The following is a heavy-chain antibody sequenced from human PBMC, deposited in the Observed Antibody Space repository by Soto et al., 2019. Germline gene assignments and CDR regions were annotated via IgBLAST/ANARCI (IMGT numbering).Heavy chain of an antibody. CDR1: GGTFSSYT. Sequence: QVQLVQSGAEVKKPGSSVKVSCKASGGTFSSYTISWVRQAPGQGLEWMGRIIPILGIANYAQKFQGRVTITADKSTSTAYMELSSLRSEDTAVYYCARDRRDGNAYYYYYMDVWGKGTTVTVSS. J-gene: IGHJ6*03. V-gene: IGHV1-69*08. D-gene: IGHD1-1*01. CDR2: IIPILGIA. CDR3: ARDRRDGNAYYYYYMDV.